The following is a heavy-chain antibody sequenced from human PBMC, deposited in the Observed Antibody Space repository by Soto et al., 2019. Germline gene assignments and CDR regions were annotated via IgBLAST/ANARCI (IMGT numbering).Heavy chain of an antibody. D-gene: IGHD7-27*01. CDR3: AKAIGTNWGAYYGMDV. Sequence: ESGGGVVQPGRSLRLSCVASGFTFSSYGMHWVRQAPGKGLEWVAVISDDGTNRYYVDSVKGRFTISRDNSKSTLYLQMNSLRAEDTAVYYCAKAIGTNWGAYYGMDVWGQGTTVTVSS. J-gene: IGHJ6*02. CDR2: ISDDGTNR. V-gene: IGHV3-30*18. CDR1: GFTFSSYG.